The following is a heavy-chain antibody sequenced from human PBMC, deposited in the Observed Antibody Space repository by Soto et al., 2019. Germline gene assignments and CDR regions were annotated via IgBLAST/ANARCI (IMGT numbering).Heavy chain of an antibody. V-gene: IGHV3-21*01. Sequence: EVQLVESGGGLVKPGGSLRLSCAASGFTFSSYSMNWVRQAPGKGLEWVSSISSSSSYIYYADSVKDRFTISRDNAKNSLYLQMNSLRAEDTAVYYCARDHRGFGELPYFDYWGQGTLVTVSS. CDR1: GFTFSSYS. CDR3: ARDHRGFGELPYFDY. CDR2: ISSSSSYI. J-gene: IGHJ4*02. D-gene: IGHD3-10*01.